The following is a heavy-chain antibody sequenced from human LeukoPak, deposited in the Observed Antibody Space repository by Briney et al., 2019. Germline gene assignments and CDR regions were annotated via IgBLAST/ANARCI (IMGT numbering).Heavy chain of an antibody. Sequence: TGGSLRLSCASSGFTLRRYDMDWVRQAPGKGLEWVASINSDGSEGYYADVVKGRFTISRDNAKNSLYLQINSLRAEDTAVYYCATSSYFYGMAVWGQGTTVTVSS. D-gene: IGHD6-6*01. CDR3: ATSSYFYGMAV. V-gene: IGHV3-7*03. J-gene: IGHJ6*02. CDR2: INSDGSEG. CDR1: GFTLRRYD.